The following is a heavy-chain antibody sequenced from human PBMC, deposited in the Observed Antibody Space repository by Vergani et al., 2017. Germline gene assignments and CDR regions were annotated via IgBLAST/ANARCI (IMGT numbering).Heavy chain of an antibody. V-gene: IGHV4-59*02. Sequence: QAQLQESGPGLVKPSETLSLTCTVSGASVNSYYWSWIRQPPETGLEWIATIGYHDRAYYNPSLKSRVVISLDVSQNQVSLRQTSVTAADAAVYYCVRIIWGSGYFDVWGHGALVTVSS. CDR1: GASVNSYY. CDR2: IGYHDRA. CDR3: VRIIWGSGYFDV. D-gene: IGHD3-16*01. J-gene: IGHJ4*01.